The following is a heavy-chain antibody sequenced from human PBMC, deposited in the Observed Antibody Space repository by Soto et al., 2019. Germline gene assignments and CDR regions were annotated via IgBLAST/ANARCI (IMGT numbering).Heavy chain of an antibody. V-gene: IGHV3-33*01. J-gene: IGHJ4*02. D-gene: IGHD3-9*01. CDR1: GFTFSSYG. CDR3: ARVLDRGYFDWLYLDY. Sequence: QVQLVDSGGGVVQPGRSLRLSCAASGFTFSSYGMHWVRQAPGKGLEWVAVIWYDGSNKYYADSVKGRFTISRDNSKNTLYLQMNSMRAEDTAVYYCARVLDRGYFDWLYLDYWGQGTLVTVSS. CDR2: IWYDGSNK.